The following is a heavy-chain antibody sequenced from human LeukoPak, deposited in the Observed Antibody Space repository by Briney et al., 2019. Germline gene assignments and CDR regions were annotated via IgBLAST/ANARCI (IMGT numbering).Heavy chain of an antibody. J-gene: IGHJ4*02. CDR1: GGSFSGYY. CDR2: INHSGST. CDR3: ARGRPYFDY. V-gene: IGHV4-34*01. Sequence: SETLSLTCAVSGGSFSGYYWSWVRHPPGKGLEWIGEINHSGSTNYNPPLKSRVTISVDTSKNQFSLKLSSVTAADTAVYYCARGRPYFDYWGQGTLVTVSS.